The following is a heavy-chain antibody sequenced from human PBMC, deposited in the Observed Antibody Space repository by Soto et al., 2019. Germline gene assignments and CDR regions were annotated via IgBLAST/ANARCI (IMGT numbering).Heavy chain of an antibody. CDR3: ARFRSSQYYFDY. CDR1: GFTFSSYW. Sequence: GGSLRLSCAASGFTFSSYWMHWVRQAPGKGLGWVSRINSDGSSTSYADSVKGRFTISRDNAKNTLYLQMNSLRAEDTAVYYCARFRSSQYYFDYWGQGTLVTVPS. V-gene: IGHV3-74*01. CDR2: INSDGSST. J-gene: IGHJ4*02. D-gene: IGHD6-13*01.